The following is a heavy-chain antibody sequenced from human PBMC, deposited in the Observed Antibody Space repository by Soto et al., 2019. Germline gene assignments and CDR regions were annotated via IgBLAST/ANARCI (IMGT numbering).Heavy chain of an antibody. J-gene: IGHJ5*02. CDR3: ARRGGRSRSPWGWFDP. Sequence: QVQLVHSGAEVKKPGSSVKVSCKASGGTFSSYAISWVRQAPGQGLEWMGGIISIFGTANYAQKVQGRVTITADESTRTAYMELSSLSSEDTAVEYCARRGGRSRSPWGWFDPWGQGTLVTVSS. CDR1: GGTFSSYA. CDR2: IISIFGTA. V-gene: IGHV1-69*01. D-gene: IGHD3-10*01.